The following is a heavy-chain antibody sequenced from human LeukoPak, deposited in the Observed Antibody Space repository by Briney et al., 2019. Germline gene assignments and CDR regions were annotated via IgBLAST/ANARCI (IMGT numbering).Heavy chain of an antibody. Sequence: KPSETLSLTCTVSGGSISGYYWSWIRQPPGKGLEWIGYIYYSGSTNYNPSLKSRVTISVDTSKNQFSLKLSSVTAAGTAVYYYARGATTGTNLNWVDPWGQGTLVTVSS. J-gene: IGHJ5*02. V-gene: IGHV4-59*01. CDR2: IYYSGST. CDR3: ARGATTGTNLNWVDP. CDR1: GGSISGYY. D-gene: IGHD1-1*01.